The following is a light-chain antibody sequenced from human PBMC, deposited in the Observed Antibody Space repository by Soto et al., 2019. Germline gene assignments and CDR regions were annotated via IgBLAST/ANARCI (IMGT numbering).Light chain of an antibody. Sequence: QSVLTQPASVSGSPGQSITISCTGTSSDVGGYNYVSWYQQHPGKAPKLMIYEVSNRPSGVSNRFSGSKSGNTSSLTISGLQAEDEAEYYCSSYTSSSTLVVFGGGTKVIVL. J-gene: IGLJ2*01. V-gene: IGLV2-14*01. CDR2: EVS. CDR3: SSYTSSSTLVV. CDR1: SSDVGGYNY.